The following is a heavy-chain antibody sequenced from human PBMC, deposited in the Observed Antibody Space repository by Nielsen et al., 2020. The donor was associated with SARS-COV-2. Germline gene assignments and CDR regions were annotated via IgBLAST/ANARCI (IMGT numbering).Heavy chain of an antibody. Sequence: SETLSLTCTVSGGSISSYYWSWIRQPPGKGLEWIGEIYHSGSTNYNPSLKSRVTISVDKSKNQFSLKLSSVTAADTAVYYCARDLGYGDADYYYGMDVWGQGTTVTVSS. CDR3: ARDLGYGDADYYYGMDV. D-gene: IGHD4-17*01. CDR1: GGSISSYY. V-gene: IGHV4-59*12. J-gene: IGHJ6*02. CDR2: IYHSGST.